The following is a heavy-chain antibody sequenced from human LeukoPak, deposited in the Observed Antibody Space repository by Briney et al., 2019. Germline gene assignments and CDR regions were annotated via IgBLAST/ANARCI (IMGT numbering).Heavy chain of an antibody. D-gene: IGHD2-2*01. Sequence: SETLSLTCTVSGGSISSYYWSWIRQPPGKGLEWIGYIYYSGSTNYNPPLKSQVTISVDTSKNQFSLKLSSVTAADTAVYYCARHLGCSSTSCTDYWGQGTLVTVSS. CDR2: IYYSGST. J-gene: IGHJ4*02. CDR1: GGSISSYY. CDR3: ARHLGCSSTSCTDY. V-gene: IGHV4-59*08.